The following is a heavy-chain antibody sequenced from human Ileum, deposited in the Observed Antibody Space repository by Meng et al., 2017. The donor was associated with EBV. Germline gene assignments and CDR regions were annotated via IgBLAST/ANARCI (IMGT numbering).Heavy chain of an antibody. J-gene: IGHJ4*02. CDR1: GDSVSGSDW. D-gene: IGHD3-10*01. CDR3: ARSSPIVRGLDY. CDR2: VYHDGAT. V-gene: IGHV4-4*02. Sequence: QGQLEEVGPGSGEPSGPRSLTCAVSGDSVSGSDWWSWVRQPPGKGLEWIGEVYHDGATNYHPSLKSRVTISLDKSKNEVNLHLNSLTAADTAVYFCARSSPIVRGLDYWGQGTLVTVSS.